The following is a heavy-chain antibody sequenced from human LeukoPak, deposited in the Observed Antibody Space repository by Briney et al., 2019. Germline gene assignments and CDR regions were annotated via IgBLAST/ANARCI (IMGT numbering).Heavy chain of an antibody. CDR2: IKSKTDGRTI. D-gene: IGHD2-2*01. J-gene: IGHJ4*02. Sequence: NTGGSLRLSCAASGFTLSNAWMSWVRQAPGKGLEWVGRIKSKTDGRTIDYAAPVKGRFTISRDDSKNTLYLQMNSLKTEDTAVYYCTIGPSRGVYWGQGTLVSVSS. CDR3: TIGPSRGVY. CDR1: GFTLSNAW. V-gene: IGHV3-15*01.